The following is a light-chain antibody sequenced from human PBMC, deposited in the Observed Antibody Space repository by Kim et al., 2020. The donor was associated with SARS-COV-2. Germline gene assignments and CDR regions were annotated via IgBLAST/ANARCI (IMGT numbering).Light chain of an antibody. Sequence: LSPRRGTTPSGMDGEHVSKSLGWYHERAGHAPTLLIYDAPDRATAIPARFSGSVAGTDFTLTIGSLKPIDFAVYYCQQRSKWPLTFGGGTKVDIK. J-gene: IGKJ4*01. V-gene: IGKV3-11*01. CDR3: QQRSKWPLT. CDR2: DAP. CDR1: EHVSKS.